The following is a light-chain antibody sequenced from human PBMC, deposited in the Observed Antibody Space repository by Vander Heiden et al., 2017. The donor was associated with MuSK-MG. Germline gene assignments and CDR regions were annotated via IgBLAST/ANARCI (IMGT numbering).Light chain of an antibody. CDR2: DVS. J-gene: IGLJ3*02. CDR3: CSYAGSFTVWV. Sequence: QDPGKAPKLMIYDVSKRPSGVPDRFSGSKSGNTASLTISGLQAEEEATYYCCSYAGSFTVWVFGGGTKLTVL. V-gene: IGLV2-11*01.